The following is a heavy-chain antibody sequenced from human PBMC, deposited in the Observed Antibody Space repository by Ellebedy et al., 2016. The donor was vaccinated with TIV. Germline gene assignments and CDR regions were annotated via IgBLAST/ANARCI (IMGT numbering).Heavy chain of an antibody. D-gene: IGHD6-19*01. J-gene: IGHJ5*02. Sequence: GESLKISCTASGFTFGDYAMSWFRQAPGKGLEWVGFIRRKAYGGTTEYAASVKGRFIISRDDAKSIAYLQMNSLKTEDTAVYYCSRLVAGTYWSDPWGQGTLVTVPS. CDR2: IRRKAYGGTT. V-gene: IGHV3-49*03. CDR1: GFTFGDYA. CDR3: SRLVAGTYWSDP.